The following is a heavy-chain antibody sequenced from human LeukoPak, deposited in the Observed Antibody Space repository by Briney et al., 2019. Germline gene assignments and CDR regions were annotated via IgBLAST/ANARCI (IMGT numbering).Heavy chain of an antibody. CDR1: GFTFSSYS. Sequence: GGSLRLSCAASGFTFSSYSMNWVRQAPGKGLEWVSSISSSSSYIYYADSVKGRFTISREKAKSSLYLQMNSLRAEDTAVYYCARDGEVDSSGWYPVGFDYWGQGTLVTVSS. CDR3: ARDGEVDSSGWYPVGFDY. V-gene: IGHV3-21*01. D-gene: IGHD6-19*01. J-gene: IGHJ4*02. CDR2: ISSSSSYI.